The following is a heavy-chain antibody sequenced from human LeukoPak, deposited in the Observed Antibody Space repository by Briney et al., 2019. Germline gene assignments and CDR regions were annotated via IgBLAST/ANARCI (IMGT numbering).Heavy chain of an antibody. CDR1: GGSISSYY. Sequence: SETLSLTCTVSGGSISSYYWSWIRQPPGKGLEWIGYIYYSGSTSYNPSLKSRATISMDTSKNQFSLKLSSVTAADTAVYYCARWFYYGSGRRQFDYWGQGTLVTVSS. D-gene: IGHD3-10*01. CDR3: ARWFYYGSGRRQFDY. J-gene: IGHJ4*02. CDR2: IYYSGST. V-gene: IGHV4-59*06.